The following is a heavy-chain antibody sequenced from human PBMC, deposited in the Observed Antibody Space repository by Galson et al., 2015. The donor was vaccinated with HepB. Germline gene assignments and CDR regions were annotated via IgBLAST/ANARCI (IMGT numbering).Heavy chain of an antibody. CDR1: GYTFTNYY. Sequence: SVKVSCKASGYTFTNYYMHWVRQAPGQGLEWMGVINPSGGSTSYAQKFQGRVIMTRDTSTSTVYMELSSLRSEDTAMYYCARGNVILFGGIIVTKIFDYWGQGTLVTVSS. CDR2: INPSGGST. V-gene: IGHV1-46*01. J-gene: IGHJ4*02. CDR3: ARGNVILFGGIIVTKIFDY. D-gene: IGHD3-16*02.